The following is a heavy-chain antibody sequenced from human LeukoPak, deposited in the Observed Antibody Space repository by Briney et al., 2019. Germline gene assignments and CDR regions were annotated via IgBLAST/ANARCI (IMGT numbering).Heavy chain of an antibody. CDR2: INHSGST. D-gene: IGHD2-15*01. Sequence: PSETLSLTCTVSGGSISSGSYYWSWIRQPPGKGLEWIGEINHSGSTNYNPSLKSRVTISVDTSKNQFSLKLSSVTAADTAVYYCARDGLIRPRYCSGGSCYPGSLGYYYGMDVWGQGTTVTVSS. CDR3: ARDGLIRPRYCSGGSCYPGSLGYYYGMDV. V-gene: IGHV4-39*07. CDR1: GGSISSGSYY. J-gene: IGHJ6*02.